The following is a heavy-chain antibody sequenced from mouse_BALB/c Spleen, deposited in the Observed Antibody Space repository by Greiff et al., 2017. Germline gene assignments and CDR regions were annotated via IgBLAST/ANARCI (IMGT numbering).Heavy chain of an antibody. CDR2: IDTSDSYT. D-gene: IGHD1-1*01. J-gene: IGHJ2*01. CDR3: ARGGLFITTVAHFDY. Sequence: VQLQQPGAELVMPGASVKMSCKASGYTFTDYWMHWVKQRPGQGLEWIGAIDTSDSYTSYNQKFKGKATLTVDESSSTAYMQLSSLTSEDSAVYYCARGGLFITTVAHFDYWGQGTTLTVSS. CDR1: GYTFTDYW. V-gene: IGHV1-69*01.